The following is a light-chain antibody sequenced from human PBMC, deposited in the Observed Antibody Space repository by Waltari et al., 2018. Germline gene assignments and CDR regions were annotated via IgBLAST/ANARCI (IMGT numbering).Light chain of an antibody. V-gene: IGLV2-23*02. Sequence: SALTQPASVSGTPGQSITISCSGTTSAGGSYDLVSWYQQHPGEAPKLLICEVFKRPPDTSSRFSGAKSGSTASLTISGLQPEDEADYYCCSYAGRGTYVFGSGTKVTVL. CDR1: TSAGGSYDL. CDR2: EVF. CDR3: CSYAGRGTYV. J-gene: IGLJ1*01.